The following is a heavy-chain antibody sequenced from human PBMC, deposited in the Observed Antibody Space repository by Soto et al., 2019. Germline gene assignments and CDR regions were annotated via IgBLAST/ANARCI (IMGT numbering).Heavy chain of an antibody. D-gene: IGHD3-16*01. V-gene: IGHV1-18*01. Sequence: ASVKVSCKASGYTFTSYGISWVRQAPGQGLEWMGWISAYNGNTNYAQKLQGRVTMTTDTSTSTAYMELRSLRSDDTAVYYCARAVWGTGSSNWLDPWGQGTLVTVSS. CDR3: ARAVWGTGSSNWLDP. CDR2: ISAYNGNT. CDR1: GYTFTSYG. J-gene: IGHJ5*02.